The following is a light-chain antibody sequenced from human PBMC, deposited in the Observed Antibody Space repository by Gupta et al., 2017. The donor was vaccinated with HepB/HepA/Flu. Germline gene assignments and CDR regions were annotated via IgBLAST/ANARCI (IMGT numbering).Light chain of an antibody. CDR1: QSISSY. CDR3: QQSYSAPWT. CDR2: VAS. V-gene: IGKV1-39*01. Sequence: DIQMTQSPASLSASVGDRVIISCRTSQSISSYLNWYQQKPGRAPKLLIHVASSLQSGVPSRFSGSGSGTDFTLTISSLQPEDFATYYCQQSYSAPWTFGQGTKVEIK. J-gene: IGKJ1*01.